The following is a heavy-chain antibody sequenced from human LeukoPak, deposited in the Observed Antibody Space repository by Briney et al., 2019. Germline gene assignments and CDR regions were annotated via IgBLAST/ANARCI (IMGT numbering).Heavy chain of an antibody. V-gene: IGHV1-2*06. D-gene: IGHD2-21*02. CDR2: INPNSGGT. CDR1: GYTFTGYY. CDR3: ARQYCGGDCYTDY. J-gene: IGHJ4*02. Sequence: ASVKVSCKASGYTFTGYYMHWVRQAPGQGLEWMGRINPNSGGTNYAQKFQGRVTMTRDTSISTAYMELSRLRSDDTAVYYCARQYCGGDCYTDYWGQGTLVTVSP.